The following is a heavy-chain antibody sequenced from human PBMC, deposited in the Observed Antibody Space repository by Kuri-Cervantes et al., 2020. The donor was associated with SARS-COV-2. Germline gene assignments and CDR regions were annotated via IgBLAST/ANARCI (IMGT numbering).Heavy chain of an antibody. CDR1: GYTFTSYD. CDR3: AVSYCSGGSCYSWFDP. D-gene: IGHD2-15*01. V-gene: IGHV1-69*05. CDR2: IIPIFGTA. J-gene: IGHJ5*02. Sequence: SVKVSCKASGYTFTSYDISWVRQAPGQGLEWMGGIIPIFGTANYAQKFQGRVTITTDESTSTAYMELSSLRSEDTAVYYCAVSYCSGGSCYSWFDPWGQGTLVTVSS.